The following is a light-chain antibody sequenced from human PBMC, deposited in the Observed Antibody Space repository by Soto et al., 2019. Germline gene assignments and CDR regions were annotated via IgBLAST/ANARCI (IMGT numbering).Light chain of an antibody. CDR1: QSFRSSY. CDR3: QQYGSSPLT. V-gene: IGKV3-20*01. J-gene: IGKJ4*01. CDR2: GAS. Sequence: EIVLTQSPGTLSLSPGERATLSCRASQSFRSSYLAWYQQKPGQAPRLLIYGASSRATGIPDRFSGSGSGTGFTLTISRLEPEDFAVYYCQQYGSSPLTFGGGTKVEIX.